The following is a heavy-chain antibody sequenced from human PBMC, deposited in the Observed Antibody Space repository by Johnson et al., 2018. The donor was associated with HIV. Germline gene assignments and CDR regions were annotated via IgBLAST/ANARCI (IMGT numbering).Heavy chain of an antibody. V-gene: IGHV3-30*19. Sequence: QVQLVESGGGLIQPGESLRLSCAASGFTFSSYGMHWVRQAPGKGLEWVAVISYDGSNKYYADSVKGRFTISRDNSKNTLYLQMNSLRAEDTAVYYCARERRPWGPDAFDIWGQGTMVTVSS. J-gene: IGHJ3*02. CDR2: ISYDGSNK. CDR1: GFTFSSYG. CDR3: ARERRPWGPDAFDI. D-gene: IGHD3-16*01.